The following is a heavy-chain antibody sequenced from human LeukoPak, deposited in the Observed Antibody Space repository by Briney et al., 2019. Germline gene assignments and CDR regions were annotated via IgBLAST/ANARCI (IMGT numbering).Heavy chain of an antibody. D-gene: IGHD3-22*01. CDR1: GFTFSRYW. CDR3: ASPYDSSGYPRGPDY. Sequence: GGSLRLSCAASGFTFSRYWMSWFRQAPGKGLEWVANINQDGSVRKYVDSVKGRFTVFRDNAEKSLYLQMNSLRPEDTAVYYCASPYDSSGYPRGPDYWSQGTLVTVSS. CDR2: INQDGSVR. V-gene: IGHV3-7*01. J-gene: IGHJ4*02.